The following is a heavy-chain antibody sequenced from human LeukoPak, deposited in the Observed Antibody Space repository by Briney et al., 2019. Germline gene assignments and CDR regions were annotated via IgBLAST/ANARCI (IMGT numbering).Heavy chain of an antibody. Sequence: PGGSLRLTCAASGFTFSSYWMNWVRQAPGKGLEWVANINQDGTEKYYVDSVKGRFTISRDNAKNSLYLQMNSLRAEDTAIYYCARGIDIWGQGTMVTVSS. CDR3: ARGIDI. J-gene: IGHJ3*02. CDR2: INQDGTEK. V-gene: IGHV3-7*01. CDR1: GFTFSSYW.